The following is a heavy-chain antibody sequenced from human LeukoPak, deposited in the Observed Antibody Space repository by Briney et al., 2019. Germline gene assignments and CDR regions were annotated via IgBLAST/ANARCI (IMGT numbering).Heavy chain of an antibody. J-gene: IGHJ6*02. Sequence: ASVKVSCTASGYTFTSYGISWVRQAPGQGLEWMGWISAYNGNTNYAQKLQGRVTMTTDTSTSTAYMELRSLRSDDTAVYYCARDRYSSSWYPNPDYYYYYGMDVWGQGTTVTVSS. CDR2: ISAYNGNT. D-gene: IGHD6-13*01. V-gene: IGHV1-18*01. CDR1: GYTFTSYG. CDR3: ARDRYSSSWYPNPDYYYYYGMDV.